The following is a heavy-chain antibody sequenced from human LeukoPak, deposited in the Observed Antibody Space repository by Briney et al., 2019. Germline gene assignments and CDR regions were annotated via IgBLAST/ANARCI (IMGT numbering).Heavy chain of an antibody. CDR2: VNANNGNT. Sequence: GASVKVSCKASGYTFTSYGITWVRQAPGQGLEWMGWVNANNGNTNYAQNLQGRVTMTRDTSTSTVYMELRSLRSDDTAVYYCARGPIAAAGDYWGQGTLVTVSS. CDR1: GYTFTSYG. J-gene: IGHJ4*02. CDR3: ARGPIAAAGDY. V-gene: IGHV1-18*01. D-gene: IGHD6-13*01.